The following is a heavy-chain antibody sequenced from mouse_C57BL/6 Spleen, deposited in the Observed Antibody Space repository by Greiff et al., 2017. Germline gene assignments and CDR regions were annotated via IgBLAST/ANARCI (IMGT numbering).Heavy chain of an antibody. Sequence: EVKLQESGGGLVQPKGSLKLSCAASGFSFNTYAMNWVRQAPGKGLEWVARIRSKSNNYATYYADSVKDRFTISRDDSESMLYLQMNNLKTEDTAMYYCVRGDGLMDYWGQGTSVTVSS. D-gene: IGHD1-2*01. CDR2: IRSKSNNYAT. V-gene: IGHV10-1*01. CDR3: VRGDGLMDY. J-gene: IGHJ4*01. CDR1: GFSFNTYA.